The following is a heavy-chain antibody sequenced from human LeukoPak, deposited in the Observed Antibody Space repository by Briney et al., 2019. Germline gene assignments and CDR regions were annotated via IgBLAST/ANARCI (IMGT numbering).Heavy chain of an antibody. J-gene: IGHJ4*02. V-gene: IGHV3-53*01. CDR2: IYSGGST. CDR1: GFTVSSNY. Sequence: GGSLRLSCAVSGFTVSSNYMSWVRRAPGKGLEWVSVIYSGGSTYYADSVKGRFTISRVNSKNTLYLQMNSLRAEDTAVYYCARGSAVRGLVTDYWGQGTLVTVSS. CDR3: ARGSAVRGLVTDY. D-gene: IGHD3-10*01.